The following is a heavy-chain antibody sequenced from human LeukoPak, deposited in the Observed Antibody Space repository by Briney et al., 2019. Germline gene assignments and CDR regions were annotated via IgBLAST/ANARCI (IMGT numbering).Heavy chain of an antibody. V-gene: IGHV3-11*01. CDR3: ASSTRGYSYDNYYYGMDV. CDR2: ISSSGSTI. Sequence: GGSLRLSCAASGFTFSDYYMSWIRQAPGKGLEWVSYISSSGSTIYYADSVKGRFTISRDNAKNSLYLQMNSLRAEDTAVYYCASSTRGYSYDNYYYGMDVWGQGTTVTVSS. J-gene: IGHJ6*02. D-gene: IGHD5-18*01. CDR1: GFTFSDYY.